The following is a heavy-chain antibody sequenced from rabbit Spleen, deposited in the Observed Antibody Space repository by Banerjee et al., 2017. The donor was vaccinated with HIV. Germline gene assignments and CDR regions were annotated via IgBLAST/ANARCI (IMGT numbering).Heavy chain of an antibody. Sequence: QEQLVESGGGLVQPEGSLTLTCTASGFSSRSSYYMCWVRQAPGKGLEWIGCIYTGSGSTYYASWAKGRFTISKTSSTTVTLQMTSLTAADTATYFCARVDTSGYFGYYFNLWGPGTLVTVS. D-gene: IGHD1-1*01. J-gene: IGHJ4*01. CDR3: ARVDTSGYFGYYFNL. V-gene: IGHV1S45*01. CDR2: IYTGSGST. CDR1: GFSSRSSYY.